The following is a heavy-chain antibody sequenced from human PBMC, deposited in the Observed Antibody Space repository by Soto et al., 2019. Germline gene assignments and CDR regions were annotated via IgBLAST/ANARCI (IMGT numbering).Heavy chain of an antibody. CDR2: IIPIFGTA. J-gene: IGHJ4*02. CDR1: GGTFSSYA. D-gene: IGHD1-26*01. CDR3: ARDRGIVGATSEYYFDY. V-gene: IGHV1-69*13. Sequence: RASVKVSCKASGGTFSSYAISWVRQAPGQGLEWTGGIIPIFGTANYAQKFQGRVTITADESTSTAYMELSSLRSEDTAVYYCARDRGIVGATSEYYFDYWGQGTLVTVSS.